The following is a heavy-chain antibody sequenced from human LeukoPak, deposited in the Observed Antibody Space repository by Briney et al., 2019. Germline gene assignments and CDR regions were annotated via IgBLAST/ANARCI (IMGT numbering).Heavy chain of an antibody. CDR1: GFTFTDYF. Sequence: GGSLRLSCVASGFTFTDYFMSWVRQAPGKGLEWVSAISGSGGSTYYADSVKGRFTISRDNSKNTLYLQMNSLRAEDTAVYYCAKSMGFGELFRIDYYYFDYWGQGTLVTVSS. V-gene: IGHV3-23*01. CDR3: AKSMGFGELFRIDYYYFDY. CDR2: ISGSGGST. J-gene: IGHJ4*02. D-gene: IGHD3-10*01.